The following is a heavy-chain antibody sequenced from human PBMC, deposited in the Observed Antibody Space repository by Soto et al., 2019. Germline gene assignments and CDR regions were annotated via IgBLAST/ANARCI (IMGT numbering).Heavy chain of an antibody. Sequence: ASVKVSCKASGYTFTGYYMHWVRQAPGKGLEGMGWINPNRGGTNYPQKFQGRVNMTRETSISTAFMELSRLRADDTAVYYCAREGGSYNWFDPWGQGTLVTVSS. J-gene: IGHJ5*02. CDR3: AREGGSYNWFDP. D-gene: IGHD1-26*01. CDR1: GYTFTGYY. CDR2: INPNRGGT. V-gene: IGHV1-2*02.